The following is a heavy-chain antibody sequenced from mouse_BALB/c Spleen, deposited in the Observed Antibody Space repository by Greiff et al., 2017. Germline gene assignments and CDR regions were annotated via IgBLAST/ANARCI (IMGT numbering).Heavy chain of an antibody. CDR3: AREGDYDGDAMDY. D-gene: IGHD2-4*01. Sequence: LVAPSQSLSITCTVSGFSLTGYGVNWVRQPPGKGLEWLGMIWGDGSTDYNSALKSRLSISKDNSKSQVFLKMNSLQTDDTARYYCAREGDYDGDAMDYWGQGTSVTVSS. V-gene: IGHV2-6-7*01. J-gene: IGHJ4*01. CDR1: GFSLTGYG. CDR2: IWGDGST.